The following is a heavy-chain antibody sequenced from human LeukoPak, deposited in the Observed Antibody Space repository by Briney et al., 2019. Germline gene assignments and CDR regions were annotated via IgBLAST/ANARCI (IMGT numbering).Heavy chain of an antibody. V-gene: IGHV4-39*07. J-gene: IGHJ2*01. CDR3: ARQNLADRSFDL. CDR2: IYYSGST. CDR1: GGSVSSSSYY. Sequence: SETLSLTCTVSGGSVSSSSYYWGWIRQPPGKGLEWIGSIYYSGSTYYNPSLKSRVTISVDTSKNQFSLKLSSVTAADTAVYYCARQNLADRSFDLWGRGTLATVSS. D-gene: IGHD2-15*01.